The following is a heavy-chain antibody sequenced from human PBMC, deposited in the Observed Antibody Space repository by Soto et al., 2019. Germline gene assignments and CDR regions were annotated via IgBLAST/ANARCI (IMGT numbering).Heavy chain of an antibody. V-gene: IGHV3-72*01. D-gene: IGHD1-26*01. CDR3: ARYSGSYSRHSDY. CDR2: IRNKANSHST. J-gene: IGHJ4*02. Sequence: EVLLVESGGGLVQPGGSLRLSCAASGFIFSDHYMDWVCQAPGKGLEWVARIRNKANSHSTEYAASVEGRFTISRDDSKNSLYLQMNSLKTEDTAVYYCARYSGSYSRHSDYWGQGTLVTISS. CDR1: GFIFSDHY.